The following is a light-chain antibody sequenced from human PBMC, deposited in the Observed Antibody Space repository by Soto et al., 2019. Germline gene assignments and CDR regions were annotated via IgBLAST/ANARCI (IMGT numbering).Light chain of an antibody. CDR2: RND. CDR1: RFNIGSNF. J-gene: IGLJ7*01. CDR3: ATWDDSLSGAV. V-gene: IGLV1-47*01. Sequence: QSVLTQPPSVSGTPGQRVIISCSGSRFNIGSNFVYWYQQFPGTAPKLLIYRNDQRPSRVPLRFSGSKSGNSASLAISGLRSEDEADYYCATWDDSLSGAVFGGGTQLTVL.